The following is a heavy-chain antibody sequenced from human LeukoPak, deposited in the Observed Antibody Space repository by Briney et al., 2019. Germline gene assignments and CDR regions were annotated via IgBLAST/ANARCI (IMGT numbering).Heavy chain of an antibody. CDR1: GFTFSSYA. D-gene: IGHD3-22*01. J-gene: IGHJ4*02. Sequence: PGGSLRLSCAASGFTFSSYAMSWVRQAPGKGLEWVSAISGSGGSTYYADSVKGRFTISRDNSKNTLYLQMNSLGAEDTAVYYCAKVDRYYDSSGYYSYYFDYWGQGTLVTVSS. V-gene: IGHV3-23*01. CDR3: AKVDRYYDSSGYYSYYFDY. CDR2: ISGSGGST.